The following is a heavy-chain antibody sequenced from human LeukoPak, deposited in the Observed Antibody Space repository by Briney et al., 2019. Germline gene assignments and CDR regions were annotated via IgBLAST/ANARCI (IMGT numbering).Heavy chain of an antibody. CDR3: ARSDTAMGDFDY. V-gene: IGHV4-34*01. CDR1: GGSFSGYY. Sequence: SETLSLTCAVYGGSFSGYYWSWIRQPPGKGLERIGEINHSGSTNYNPSLKSRVTISVDTSKNQFSLKLSSVTAADTAVYYCARSDTAMGDFDYWGQGTLVTVSS. D-gene: IGHD5-18*01. J-gene: IGHJ4*02. CDR2: INHSGST.